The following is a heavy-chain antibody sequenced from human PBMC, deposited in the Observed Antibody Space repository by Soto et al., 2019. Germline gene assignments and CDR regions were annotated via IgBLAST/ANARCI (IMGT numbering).Heavy chain of an antibody. Sequence: QAVGSLRLSCEASGFTFSGFDMHWVRQPTGKGLEWVSSIGTAGDTYYAVSVKGRFTISRDNAKNSLSLQMNSLRAGDMAVYFCAKSQEIGTHFFDSWGQGTQVTVSS. CDR3: AKSQEIGTHFFDS. CDR1: GFTFSGFD. CDR2: IGTAGDT. D-gene: IGHD6-13*01. J-gene: IGHJ4*02. V-gene: IGHV3-13*01.